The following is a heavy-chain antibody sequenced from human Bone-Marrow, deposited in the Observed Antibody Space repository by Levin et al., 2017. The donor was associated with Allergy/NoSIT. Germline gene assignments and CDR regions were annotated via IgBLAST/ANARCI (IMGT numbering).Heavy chain of an antibody. D-gene: IGHD3-10*01. CDR1: GGTFTSYS. V-gene: IGHV1-69*13. CDR2: IVPIFDSA. CDR3: ATDQSGSSFRWFDP. J-gene: IGHJ5*02. Sequence: SVKVSCKASGGTFTSYSISWVRQAPGQGLDWMGGIVPIFDSATYAQRFQGRLTITADESTATVYMELSSLKSEDTAVYYCATDQSGSSFRWFDPWGQGTLVTVSS.